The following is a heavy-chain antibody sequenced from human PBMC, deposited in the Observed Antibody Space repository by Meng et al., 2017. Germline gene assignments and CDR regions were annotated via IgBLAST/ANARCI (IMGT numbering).Heavy chain of an antibody. CDR3: ARDRLRGEFDP. CDR2: ISAYNGNT. V-gene: IGHV1-18*04. Sequence: QVQLVQSGAEVKKPGASVKVSCKASGYTFTGYYMHWVRQAPGQGLEWMGWISAYNGNTNYAQKLQGRVTMTTDTSTSTAYMELRSLRSDDTTVYYCARDRLRGEFDPWGQGTLVTVSS. CDR1: GYTFTGYY. D-gene: IGHD3-10*01. J-gene: IGHJ5*02.